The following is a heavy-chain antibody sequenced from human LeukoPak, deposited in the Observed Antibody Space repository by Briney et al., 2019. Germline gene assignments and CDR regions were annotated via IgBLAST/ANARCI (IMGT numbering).Heavy chain of an antibody. V-gene: IGHV3-23*01. J-gene: IGHJ3*01. Sequence: PGGSLRLSCAASGFTFSSYAMSWVRQAPGKGLEWVSTISGSGGSTYYADSVKGRFTISRDNSKSTLYLQMNSLRAEDTAVYYCAEVPTGQVGVWGQGTMVTVSS. D-gene: IGHD1-14*01. CDR3: AEVPTGQVGV. CDR2: ISGSGGST. CDR1: GFTFSSYA.